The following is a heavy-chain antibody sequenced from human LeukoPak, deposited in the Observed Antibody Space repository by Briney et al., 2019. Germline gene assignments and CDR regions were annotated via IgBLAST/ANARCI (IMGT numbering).Heavy chain of an antibody. CDR2: IKEDGSDK. V-gene: IGHV3-7*03. CDR1: GFTFSNSW. D-gene: IGHD6-13*01. J-gene: IGHJ4*02. Sequence: GGSLRLSCLASGFTFSNSWMTWVRQAPGRGLEWVANIKEDGSDKQYVDSVRGRFTISRDNAKNSVYLQMNSLRAEDTAVYYCAREAAAADDYWGQGTLVTVSS. CDR3: AREAAAADDY.